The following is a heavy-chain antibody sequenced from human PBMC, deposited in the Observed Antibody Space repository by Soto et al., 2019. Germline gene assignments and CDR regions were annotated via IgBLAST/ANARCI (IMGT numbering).Heavy chain of an antibody. V-gene: IGHV1-69*01. J-gene: IGHJ6*02. CDR2: IIPVFGTP. Sequence: QVQLVQSGAEVKKHGSSMKVSCKTSGGSFSNFAISWVRQAPGQGFEWMGAIIPVFGTPDYAQKFQGRVTILADESTNTAYLELSSLRSDDTAVYYCARGGVGKLAATYYYAMDVWGLGTAVTVSS. CDR3: ARGGVGKLAATYYYAMDV. CDR1: GGSFSNFA. D-gene: IGHD3-10*01.